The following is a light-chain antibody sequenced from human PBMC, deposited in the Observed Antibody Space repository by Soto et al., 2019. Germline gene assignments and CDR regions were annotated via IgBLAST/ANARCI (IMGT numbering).Light chain of an antibody. V-gene: IGLV2-11*01. J-gene: IGLJ2*01. CDR1: SSDVGGYNY. CDR2: EVN. CDR3: SSYAGSNCL. Sequence: QSVLTQPRSVSGSPGQSVTISCTGTSSDVGGYNYVSWYQQHPGKAPKLMIYEVNKRPSGVPDRFSGSKSGNTASLTVSGLQAEDEADYYCSSYAGSNCLFGGGTKLTVL.